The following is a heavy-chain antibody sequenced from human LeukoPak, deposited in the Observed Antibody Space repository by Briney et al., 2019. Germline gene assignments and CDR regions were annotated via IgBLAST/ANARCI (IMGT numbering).Heavy chain of an antibody. Sequence: GGSLRLSCAASGFAFSAYEMNWVRQAPGKGLEWVSYFAGSDTTTYYADSVKGRFTISRDNAKNSLYLQMNSLRAEDTALYYCATLGYHLDYWGQGTLVTVSS. CDR2: FAGSDTTT. D-gene: IGHD3-22*01. CDR3: ATLGYHLDY. J-gene: IGHJ4*02. V-gene: IGHV3-48*03. CDR1: GFAFSAYE.